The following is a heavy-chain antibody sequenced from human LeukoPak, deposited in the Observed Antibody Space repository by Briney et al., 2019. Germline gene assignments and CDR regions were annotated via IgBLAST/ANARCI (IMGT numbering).Heavy chain of an antibody. CDR1: GGSISRYY. CDR2: ISYSGGT. V-gene: IGHV4-59*01. CDR3: ARDLDNSGWYVFDY. D-gene: IGHD6-19*01. Sequence: PSETLSLTCTVSGGSISRYYWSWIRQPPGKGLEWIGYISYSGGTNYNPSHKSRVIISVDTSKNQHSLKLSSVTAADTAVYYCARDLDNSGWYVFDYWGQGNLVTVSS. J-gene: IGHJ4*02.